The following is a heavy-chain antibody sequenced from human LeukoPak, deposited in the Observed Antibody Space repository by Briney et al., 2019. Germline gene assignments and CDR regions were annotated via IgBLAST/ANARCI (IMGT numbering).Heavy chain of an antibody. J-gene: IGHJ4*02. CDR3: ANNRYSGYDLNY. CDR2: INPNSGGT. V-gene: IGHV1-2*06. Sequence: ASVKVSCKASGYTFTGYYMHWVRQTPGQGLEWMERINPNSGGTNYAQKFQGRVTMTRDTSISTAYMELSRLRSDDTAVYYCANNRYSGYDLNYWGQGTLVTVSS. CDR1: GYTFTGYY. D-gene: IGHD5-12*01.